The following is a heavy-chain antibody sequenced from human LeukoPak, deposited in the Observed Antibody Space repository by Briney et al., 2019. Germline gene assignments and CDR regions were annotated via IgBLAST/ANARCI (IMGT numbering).Heavy chain of an antibody. CDR1: GGAFSGYY. V-gene: IGHV4-34*01. D-gene: IGHD3-10*01. CDR2: ISHTGST. J-gene: IGHJ5*02. Sequence: SETLSLTCDVYGGAFSGYYWSWIRQPPGKGLEWIGEISHTGSTNHNPSLKSRVTMSVDTSKKQFSLNLTSVTAADTAVYFCSXXXXXXWXGQXTRGNXFDPWGXGTLVTVSS. CDR3: SXXXXXXWXGQXTRGNXFDP.